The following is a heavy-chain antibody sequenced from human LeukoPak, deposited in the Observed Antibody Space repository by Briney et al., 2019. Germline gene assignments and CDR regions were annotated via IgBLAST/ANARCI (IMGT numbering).Heavy chain of an antibody. CDR3: ARVPRDV. Sequence: PGGSLRLSCAASGFTFSTYSLNWVRQAPGKGLEWVSSISGTSTYIYYGDSVKGRFTISRDNAKNSLYLQMNSLRAEDTGVYYCARVPRDVWGKGTTVTVSS. V-gene: IGHV3-21*01. J-gene: IGHJ6*04. CDR1: GFTFSTYS. CDR2: ISGTSTYI.